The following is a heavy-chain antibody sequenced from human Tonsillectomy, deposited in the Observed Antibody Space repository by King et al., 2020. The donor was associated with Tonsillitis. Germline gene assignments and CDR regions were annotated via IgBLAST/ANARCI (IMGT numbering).Heavy chain of an antibody. CDR2: ISAYNGDT. D-gene: IGHD2-2*01. J-gene: IGHJ3*02. Sequence: QLVQSGAEVKKPGASVTVSCKASGYTFTSHGISWLRQAPGKGLEWMGWISAYNGDTNYAQRLQGRVTMTRDTSTSTAYMELRSLRSDDTAVYYCARDMHGSIPTFDAFNIWGQGTMVTVSS. V-gene: IGHV1-18*04. CDR3: ARDMHGSIPTFDAFNI. CDR1: GYTFTSHG.